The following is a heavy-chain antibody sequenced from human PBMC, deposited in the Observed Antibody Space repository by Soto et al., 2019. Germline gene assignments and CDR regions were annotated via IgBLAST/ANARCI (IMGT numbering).Heavy chain of an antibody. CDR3: AREDSGYYLDALDI. D-gene: IGHD3-22*01. CDR2: IYYSGST. J-gene: IGHJ3*02. Sequence: KPSETLSLTCTVSGGSISSYYWSWIRQPPGKGLEWIGYIYYSGSTNYNPSLKSRVTISVDTSKNQFSLKLSSVTAADTAVYYCAREDSGYYLDALDIWGQGTMVTVSS. CDR1: GGSISSYY. V-gene: IGHV4-59*01.